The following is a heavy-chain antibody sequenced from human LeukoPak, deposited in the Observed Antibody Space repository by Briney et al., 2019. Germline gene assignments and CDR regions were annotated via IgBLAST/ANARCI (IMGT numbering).Heavy chain of an antibody. Sequence: GGSLRLSCAASGLTFSSYWMHWVRQAPGKGLEWVSSITSSSSYIYYADSVKGRFTISRDNAKNSLYLQMNSLRAEGTAVYYCARHVVGVGFDYWGQGTLVTVSS. CDR3: ARHVVGVGFDY. CDR1: GLTFSSYW. J-gene: IGHJ4*02. CDR2: ITSSSSYI. D-gene: IGHD3-22*01. V-gene: IGHV3-21*01.